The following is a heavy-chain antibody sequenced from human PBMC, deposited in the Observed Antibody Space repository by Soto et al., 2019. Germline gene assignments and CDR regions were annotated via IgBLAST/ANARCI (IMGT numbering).Heavy chain of an antibody. D-gene: IGHD1-1*01. CDR1: GCSISSYY. CDR3: ARVGTGTTLDY. V-gene: IGHV4-59*01. Sequence: SETLSLTCTVSGCSISSYYWSWIRQPPGKGLEWIGYIYYSGSTNYNPSLKSRVTISVDTSKNQFSLKLSSVTAADTAVYYCARVGTGTTLDYWGQGTLVTVSS. CDR2: IYYSGST. J-gene: IGHJ4*02.